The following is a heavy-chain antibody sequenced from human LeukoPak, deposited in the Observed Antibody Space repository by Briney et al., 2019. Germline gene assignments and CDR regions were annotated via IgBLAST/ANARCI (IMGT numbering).Heavy chain of an antibody. V-gene: IGHV3-30-3*02. J-gene: IGHJ4*02. CDR2: ISRDESRR. Sequence: GRPQRLSCAASGFTFSSYEMHWVRQAPGQGLEWVAFISRDESRRYYADSVKGRFTISRDNSKNTLFLQLNSLSAEDTAVYYCAKDLRDHYCIEYWGQGTLVTVSS. CDR3: AKDLRDHYCIEY. D-gene: IGHD2-15*01. CDR1: GFTFSSYE.